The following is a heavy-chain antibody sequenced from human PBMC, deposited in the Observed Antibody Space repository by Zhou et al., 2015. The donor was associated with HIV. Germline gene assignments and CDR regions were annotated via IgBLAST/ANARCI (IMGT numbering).Heavy chain of an antibody. D-gene: IGHD6-13*01. CDR2: IIPIFGTA. CDR1: GGTFSSYA. J-gene: IGHJ6*03. V-gene: IGHV1-69*01. Sequence: QVQLVQSGAEVKKPGSSVKVSCKASGGTFSSYAISWVRQAPGQGLEWMGGIIPIFGTANYAQKFQGRVTITADESTSTAYMELSSLRSEDTAVYYCASRDRSSSRYFPEYYYYMDVWGKGTTVTVSS. CDR3: ASRDRSSSRYFPEYYYYMDV.